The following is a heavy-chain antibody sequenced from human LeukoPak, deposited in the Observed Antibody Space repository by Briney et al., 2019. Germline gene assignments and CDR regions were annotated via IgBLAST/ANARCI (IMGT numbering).Heavy chain of an antibody. CDR1: GFTFSSFA. V-gene: IGHV3-23*01. J-gene: IGHJ4*02. CDR3: AKARYSYGSIYFDY. CDR2: FSGSGGST. Sequence: GGSLRLSCAASGFTFSSFAMSWVRQAPGKGLEWVSTFSGSGGSTYYADSVKGRFSISRDNSKNTLYLQMNSLRAEDTAVYYCAKARYSYGSIYFDYWGQGTLVTVSS. D-gene: IGHD5-18*01.